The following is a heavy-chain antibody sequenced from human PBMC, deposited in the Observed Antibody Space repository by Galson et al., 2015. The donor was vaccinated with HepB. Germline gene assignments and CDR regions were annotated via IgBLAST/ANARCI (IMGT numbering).Heavy chain of an antibody. J-gene: IGHJ2*01. Sequence: SLRLSCAASGLTFSYYGMHWVRQAPGKGLEWVAFISFDGNHKYYEDSVKGRFTIPRDNSKNTLYMQMNRLRSEDTAVYYFAKYQGWLLRRGYFDLWGRGTLVTVSS. D-gene: IGHD5-24*01. CDR1: GLTFSYYG. V-gene: IGHV3-30*18. CDR3: AKYQGWLLRRGYFDL. CDR2: ISFDGNHK.